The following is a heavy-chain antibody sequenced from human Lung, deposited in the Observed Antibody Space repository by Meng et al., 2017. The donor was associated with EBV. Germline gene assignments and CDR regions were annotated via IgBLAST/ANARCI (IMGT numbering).Heavy chain of an antibody. CDR1: GFPFSRYW. D-gene: IGHD6-19*01. J-gene: IGHJ4*02. CDR2: LNEDGGVT. CDR3: SRDLAGADDS. V-gene: IGHV3-74*01. Sequence: VELAESGGALVQPGGLLRLSCAASGFPFSRYWMHWVRQAPGQGLMWVSRLNEDGGVTDYADSVKGRFTIYRDNARNTLYLQMHNLRVEDTATYFCSRDLAGADDSWGQGTLVTVSS.